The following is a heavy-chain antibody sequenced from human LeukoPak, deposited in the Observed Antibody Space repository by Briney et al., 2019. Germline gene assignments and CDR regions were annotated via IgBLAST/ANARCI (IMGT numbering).Heavy chain of an antibody. CDR2: INAGNGNT. V-gene: IGHV1-3*01. CDR1: GYTFTSYA. D-gene: IGHD1-26*01. J-gene: IGHJ2*01. CDR3: AANPNWWELLFDL. Sequence: ASVKVSCKASGYTFTSYAMHWVRQAPGQRLEWMGWINAGNGNTKYSQKFQERVTITRDMSTSTAYMELSSLRSEDTAVYYCAANPNWWELLFDLWGRGTLVTVSS.